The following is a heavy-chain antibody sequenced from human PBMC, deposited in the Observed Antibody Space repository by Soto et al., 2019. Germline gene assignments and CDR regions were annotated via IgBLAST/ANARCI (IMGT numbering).Heavy chain of an antibody. CDR3: ARVLSRTLHAFEI. Sequence: GVAQRLSCAASVFTYSCNGTHWVRPAPGKGLEWVAVISYDGSNKYYADSVKGRFTISRDNSKNTLYLQMNSLRAEDTAGYCCARVLSRTLHAFEIGGQRTIVTV. CDR1: VFTYSCNG. V-gene: IGHV3-30*03. J-gene: IGHJ3*02. CDR2: ISYDGSNK.